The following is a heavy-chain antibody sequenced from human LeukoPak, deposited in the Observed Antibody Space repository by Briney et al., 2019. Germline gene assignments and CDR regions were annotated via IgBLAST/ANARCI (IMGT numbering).Heavy chain of an antibody. J-gene: IGHJ4*02. Sequence: GGSLRLSCAASGFTFSSTWMHWFRQGAGKGLVWVSRITSDGRTTIYADSVKGRFTISRDNAKNTLYLQMNSLRAEDTAVYYCARDRYYVPDYWGQGTLVTVSS. V-gene: IGHV3-74*01. D-gene: IGHD3-10*02. CDR3: ARDRYYVPDY. CDR2: ITSDGRTT. CDR1: GFTFSSTW.